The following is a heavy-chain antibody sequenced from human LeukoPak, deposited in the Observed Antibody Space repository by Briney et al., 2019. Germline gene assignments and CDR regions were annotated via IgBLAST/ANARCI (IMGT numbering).Heavy chain of an antibody. V-gene: IGHV3-30*03. J-gene: IGHJ6*03. Sequence: PGGSLRLSCAASGFTFSSYSMNWVRQAPGKGLEWVAVISYDGSNKYYADSVKGRFTISRDNSKNTLYLQMNSLRAEDTAVYYCAVIGYCSSTSCHYYYYMDVWGKGTTVTVSS. CDR2: ISYDGSNK. CDR1: GFTFSSYS. D-gene: IGHD2-2*01. CDR3: AVIGYCSSTSCHYYYYMDV.